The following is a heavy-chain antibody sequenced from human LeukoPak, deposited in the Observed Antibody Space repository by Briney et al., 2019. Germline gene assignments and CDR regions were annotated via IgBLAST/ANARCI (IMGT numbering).Heavy chain of an antibody. V-gene: IGHV3-53*01. CDR1: GFTVSSNH. D-gene: IGHD6-19*01. Sequence: PGGSLRLSCAASGFTVSSNHMTWVRQAPGKRLEWVSVIYSGGTTFYADSVKGRFTLSRDNSKNTLYLQMNSLRAEDTAVYYCARGSSTVSAGYYWGQGTLVTVSS. J-gene: IGHJ4*02. CDR2: IYSGGTT. CDR3: ARGSSTVSAGYY.